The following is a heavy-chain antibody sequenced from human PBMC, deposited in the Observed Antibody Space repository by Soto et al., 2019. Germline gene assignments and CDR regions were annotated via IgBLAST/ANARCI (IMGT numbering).Heavy chain of an antibody. V-gene: IGHV3-30-3*01. J-gene: IGHJ4*02. D-gene: IGHD3-22*01. Sequence: PGGSLRLSCAASGFTFSSYAMHWVRQAPGKGLEWVAVISYDGSNKYYADSVKGRVTISRDNSKNTLYLQMNSLRAEDTAVYYCARESDPWYYDSSSFSQFDSWGQGTLVTVSS. CDR2: ISYDGSNK. CDR1: GFTFSSYA. CDR3: ARESDPWYYDSSSFSQFDS.